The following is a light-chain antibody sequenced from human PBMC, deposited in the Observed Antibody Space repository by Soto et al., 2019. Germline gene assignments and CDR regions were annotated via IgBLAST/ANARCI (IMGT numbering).Light chain of an antibody. V-gene: IGKV1-5*01. CDR1: QSISSW. Sequence: DIQMTQSPSTLSASVGDRVTITCRASQSISSWLAWYQQKPGKAPKLLIYDASSLESGVPSRFSGSGSVTEFTLTISSLQPDDFATYYCQQYNSYSPVTFGQGTKVEIK. J-gene: IGKJ1*01. CDR2: DAS. CDR3: QQYNSYSPVT.